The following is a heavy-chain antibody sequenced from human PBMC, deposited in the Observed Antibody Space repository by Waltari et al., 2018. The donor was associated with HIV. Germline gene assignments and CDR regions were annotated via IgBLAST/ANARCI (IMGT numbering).Heavy chain of an antibody. D-gene: IGHD3-16*01. CDR3: ARHGAEFNYDSRPDY. CDR2: IYPGDSDT. J-gene: IGHJ4*02. V-gene: IGHV5-51*01. Sequence: EVQLVQSGAEVKKPGESLKIACKGSGYSFPTYWIAWVRQLPGKGLEWMGFIYPGDSDTRYSPSFQGQVTISADKSINSAYLQWSSLKASDTAMYYCARHGAEFNYDSRPDYWGQGTLVSVSS. CDR1: GYSFPTYW.